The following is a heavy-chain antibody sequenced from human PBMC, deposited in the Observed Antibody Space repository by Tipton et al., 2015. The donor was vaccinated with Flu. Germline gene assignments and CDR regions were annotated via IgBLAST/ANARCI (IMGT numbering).Heavy chain of an antibody. Sequence: TLSLTCTVSGGSVSSGSYYWSWIRQPPGKGLEWTGYIYYSGSTNYNPSLKSRVTISVDTSKNQVSLKLSSVTAADTAVYYCARAKRITMIVEAADAFDIWGQGTMVTASS. J-gene: IGHJ3*02. CDR2: IYYSGST. CDR3: ARAKRITMIVEAADAFDI. D-gene: IGHD3-22*01. V-gene: IGHV4-61*01. CDR1: GGSVSSGSYY.